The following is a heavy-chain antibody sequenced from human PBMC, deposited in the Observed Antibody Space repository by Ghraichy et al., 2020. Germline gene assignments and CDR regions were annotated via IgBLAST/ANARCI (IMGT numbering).Heavy chain of an antibody. Sequence: SQTLSLTCTVSGGSISSSSYYWGWIRQPPGKGLEWIGSIYYSGSTYYNPSLKSRVTISVGTSKNQFSLKLSSVTAADTAVYYCARHVPSPLHYDFWSGYFGGLGYYYGMDVWGQGTTVTVSS. CDR3: ARHVPSPLHYDFWSGYFGGLGYYYGMDV. CDR1: GGSISSSSYY. J-gene: IGHJ6*02. D-gene: IGHD3-3*01. CDR2: IYYSGST. V-gene: IGHV4-39*07.